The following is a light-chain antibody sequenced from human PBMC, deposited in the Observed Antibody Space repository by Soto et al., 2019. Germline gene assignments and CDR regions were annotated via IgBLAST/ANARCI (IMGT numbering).Light chain of an antibody. Sequence: QSVLTQPPSASGTPGQRVTVSCSGSSSNIGSNSVNWYQHLPGTAPKLLIYSNNQRPSGVPDRFSGSKSATSASLAISGLQSEDEADYYCAAWDDSLNGVIFGGGTKLTVL. CDR3: AAWDDSLNGVI. CDR2: SNN. CDR1: SSNIGSNS. V-gene: IGLV1-44*01. J-gene: IGLJ2*01.